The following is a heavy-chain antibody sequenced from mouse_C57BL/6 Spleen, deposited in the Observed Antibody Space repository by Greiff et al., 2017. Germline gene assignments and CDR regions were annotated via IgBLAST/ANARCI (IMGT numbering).Heavy chain of an antibody. CDR1: GNTFTSYW. V-gene: IGHV1-53*01. Sequence: QVQLQQPGTELVKPGASVKLSCKASGNTFTSYWMHWVQQRPGQGLEWIGNINPSNGGTNYNEKFKSKATLTVDKSSSTAYMQLSSLTSEDSAVYYCARWGDNGDHYFDYWGQGTTLTVSS. CDR3: ARWGDNGDHYFDY. CDR2: INPSNGGT. J-gene: IGHJ2*01. D-gene: IGHD4-1*01.